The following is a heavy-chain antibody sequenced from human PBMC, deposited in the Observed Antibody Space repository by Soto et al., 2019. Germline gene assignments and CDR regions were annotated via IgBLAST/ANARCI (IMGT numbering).Heavy chain of an antibody. J-gene: IGHJ4*02. V-gene: IGHV4-39*01. D-gene: IGHD6-19*01. CDR2: IYYSGNT. CDR3: ARHVAGYSSGLDY. CDR1: GGSISSSSYY. Sequence: QLQLQESGPGLVKPSETLSLTCTVSGGSISSSSYYWGWIRQPPGKGLEWIGSIYYSGNTYYNPSLKRRVPISVDTSNNQFSLKLSSVTAADTAVYYCARHVAGYSSGLDYWGQGTLVTVSS.